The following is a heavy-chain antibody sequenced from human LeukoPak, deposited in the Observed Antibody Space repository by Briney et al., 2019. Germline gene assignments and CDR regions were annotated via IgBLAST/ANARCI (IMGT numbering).Heavy chain of an antibody. CDR2: MNSDGSTT. V-gene: IGHV3-74*01. Sequence: PGGSLRLSCAASGFTFSSYWMHWVRQAPGKGLVWVSRMNSDGSTTSYAGSVKGRFTISRDNAKNTLYLQMNSLRAEDTAVYYCARVFVYDSLSDLDYWGQGTLVTVSS. J-gene: IGHJ4*02. CDR1: GFTFSSYW. D-gene: IGHD5/OR15-5a*01. CDR3: ARVFVYDSLSDLDY.